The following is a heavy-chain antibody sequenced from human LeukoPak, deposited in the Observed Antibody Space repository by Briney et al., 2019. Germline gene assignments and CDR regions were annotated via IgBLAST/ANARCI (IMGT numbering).Heavy chain of an antibody. CDR3: AKVSHRVTGYFDY. J-gene: IGHJ4*02. CDR1: GLTFSSYA. V-gene: IGHV3-23*01. CDR2: ISGSGGST. D-gene: IGHD2-21*02. Sequence: GGSLRLSCAASGLTFSSYAMSWVRQAPGKGLEWVSAISGSGGSTYYADSVKGRFTISRDNSKNTVYLQMNSLRAEDTAVYYCAKVSHRVTGYFDYWGQGTLVTVSS.